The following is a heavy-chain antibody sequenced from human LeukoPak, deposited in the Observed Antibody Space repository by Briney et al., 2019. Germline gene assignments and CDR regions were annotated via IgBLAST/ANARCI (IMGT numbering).Heavy chain of an antibody. D-gene: IGHD2-15*01. CDR3: VRDFSCNGGSCPLFDS. CDR2: LNEDGGYT. CDR1: GFTFSIYA. V-gene: IGHV3-23*01. J-gene: IGHJ4*02. Sequence: GGSLRLSCAASGFTFSIYAMSWVRQAPGKGLAWVSGLNEDGGYTYYADSVKGRFTISRDNSENTLYLQMSSLRAEDTAIYYCVRDFSCNGGSCPLFDSWGQGTLVSVSS.